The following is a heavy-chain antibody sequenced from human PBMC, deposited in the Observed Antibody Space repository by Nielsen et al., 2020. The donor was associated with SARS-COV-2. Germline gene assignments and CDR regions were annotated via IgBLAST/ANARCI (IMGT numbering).Heavy chain of an antibody. D-gene: IGHD3-3*01. J-gene: IGHJ6*03. Sequence: GGSLRLSCAASGFTFSSYWMHWVRQAPGKGLVWVSRINSDGSSTSYADSVKGRFTISRDNAKNTLYLQMNSLRAEDTAVYYCARRYYDFWSGYYGPIYYYYTDVWGKGTTVTVSS. CDR3: ARRYYDFWSGYYGPIYYYYTDV. CDR2: INSDGSST. CDR1: GFTFSSYW. V-gene: IGHV3-74*01.